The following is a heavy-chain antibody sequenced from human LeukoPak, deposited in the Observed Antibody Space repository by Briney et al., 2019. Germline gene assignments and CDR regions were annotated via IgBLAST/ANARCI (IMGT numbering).Heavy chain of an antibody. Sequence: GGSLRLSCAASGFTFSSYGMHWVRQAPGKGLEWVAVISYDGSNKYYADSVKGRFTISRDNSKNTLYLQMNSLRAEDTAVYYCAKDAGWTVPPYYYYGMDVWGQGTTVTVSS. CDR2: ISYDGSNK. CDR1: GFTFSSYG. CDR3: AKDAGWTVPPYYYYGMDV. J-gene: IGHJ6*02. D-gene: IGHD4-17*01. V-gene: IGHV3-30*18.